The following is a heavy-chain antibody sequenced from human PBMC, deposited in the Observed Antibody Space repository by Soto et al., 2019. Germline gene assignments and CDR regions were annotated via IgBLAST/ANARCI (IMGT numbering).Heavy chain of an antibody. CDR2: ISGSGGSI. V-gene: IGHV3-23*01. J-gene: IGHJ5*02. Sequence: GGSLRLSCAASGFTFSSYAMSWVRQAPGKGLEWVSAISGSGGSIYYADSVKGRFTISRDNSKNTLYLQMNSLRAEDTAVYYCAKDIGMIAARPLRFDPWGQGTLVTVSS. CDR1: GFTFSSYA. D-gene: IGHD6-6*01. CDR3: AKDIGMIAARPLRFDP.